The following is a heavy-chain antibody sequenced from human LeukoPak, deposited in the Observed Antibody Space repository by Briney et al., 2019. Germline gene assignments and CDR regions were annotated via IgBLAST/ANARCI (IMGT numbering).Heavy chain of an antibody. V-gene: IGHV1-8*02. CDR2: MNPNSGNT. CDR1: AYTLNSNG. D-gene: IGHD6-13*01. CDR3: ARGHIAAAGADY. Sequence: ASVKVSCKVFAYTLNSNGISWVRQAPGQGLEWMGWMNPNSGNTGYAQKFQGRVTMTRNTSISTAYMELSSLRSEDTAVYYCARGHIAAAGADYWGRGTLVTVSS. J-gene: IGHJ4*02.